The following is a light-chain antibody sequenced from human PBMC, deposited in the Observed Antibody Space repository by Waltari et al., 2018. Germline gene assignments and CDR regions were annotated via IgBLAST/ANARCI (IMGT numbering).Light chain of an antibody. V-gene: IGLV3-1*01. CDR3: QAWDGVAVV. J-gene: IGLJ3*02. CDR2: DDS. Sequence: YDLTQSPSLSASPGQTASITCSADQLGQQYVSWYQLRPGQSPLLVIYDDSRRPSGIPARFSGSNSGNTATLTITGTQSMDEADYYCQAWDGVAVVFGGGTQLTVL. CDR1: QLGQQY.